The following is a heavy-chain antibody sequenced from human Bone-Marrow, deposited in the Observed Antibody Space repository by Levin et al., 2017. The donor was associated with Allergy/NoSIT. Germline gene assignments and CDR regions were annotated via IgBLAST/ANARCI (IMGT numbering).Heavy chain of an antibody. CDR3: AKDLRVGATRGFDY. J-gene: IGHJ4*02. D-gene: IGHD1-26*01. CDR2: ISWDSGTL. CDR1: GFTFDDYA. Sequence: GGSLRLSCAASGFTFDDYAMHWVRQAPGKGLEWVSGISWDSGTLGYADSVKGRFTISRDNAKNSLYLQLNSLRTEDTALYYCAKDLRVGATRGFDYWGQGTPVTVSS. V-gene: IGHV3-9*01.